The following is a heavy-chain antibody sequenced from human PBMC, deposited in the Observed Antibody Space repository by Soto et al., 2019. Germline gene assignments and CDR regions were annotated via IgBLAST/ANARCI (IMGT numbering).Heavy chain of an antibody. Sequence: QVQLQESGPGLVKPSQTLSLTCTVSGGSISSGGYYWSWIRQHPGKGLEWIGYIYYSGSTYYNPSLKSRVTISVNTSKNQFALRLSSVTAADTAVYYCARGGGWYGMDVWGQGTTVTVSS. CDR3: ARGGGWYGMDV. CDR1: GGSISSGGYY. J-gene: IGHJ6*02. V-gene: IGHV4-31*03. D-gene: IGHD2-15*01. CDR2: IYYSGST.